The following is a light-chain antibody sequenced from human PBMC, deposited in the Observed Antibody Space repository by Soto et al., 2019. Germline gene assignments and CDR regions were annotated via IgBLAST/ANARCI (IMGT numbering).Light chain of an antibody. CDR3: QVWASSSDHVV. J-gene: IGLJ2*01. V-gene: IGLV3-21*04. CDR2: YDS. CDR1: NIGSKS. Sequence: SYELTQPPSVSVAPGKTARITCGGTNIGSKSVHWYQQKPGQAPVLVIYYDSDRPSGIPERLSGSNSGNTATLTISRVEAGDEADYYCQVWASSSDHVVFGGGTKLTVL.